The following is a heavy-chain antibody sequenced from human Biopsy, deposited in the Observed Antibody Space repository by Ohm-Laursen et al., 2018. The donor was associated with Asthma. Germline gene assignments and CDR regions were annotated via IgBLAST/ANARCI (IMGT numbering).Heavy chain of an antibody. Sequence: TLSLTCAVSGAYIGTPDYHWSWIRQSPGKGLEWIGSIYYSGRTYYNPSLESRVTISADTSKNHFSLKVTSVTAADTAVYYCARAVSSSSYWYFDLWGRGDLVTVSS. V-gene: IGHV4-39*02. D-gene: IGHD6-6*01. CDR1: GAYIGTPDYH. CDR2: IYYSGRT. J-gene: IGHJ2*01. CDR3: ARAVSSSSYWYFDL.